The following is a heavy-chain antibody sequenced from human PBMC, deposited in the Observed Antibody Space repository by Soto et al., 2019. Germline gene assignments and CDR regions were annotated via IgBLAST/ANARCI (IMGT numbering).Heavy chain of an antibody. CDR1: GFTFSSYT. CDR2: ISSSYYI. Sequence: GGSLRLSCAASGFTFSSYTMTWVRQAPGKGLEWVASISSSYYIKYADSVKGRFTISRDNAKNSLYLQMNSLRAEDTAVYYCARGDVVVLTATSNFDYWGQRTLVTVSS. V-gene: IGHV3-21*01. D-gene: IGHD2-21*02. J-gene: IGHJ4*02. CDR3: ARGDVVVLTATSNFDY.